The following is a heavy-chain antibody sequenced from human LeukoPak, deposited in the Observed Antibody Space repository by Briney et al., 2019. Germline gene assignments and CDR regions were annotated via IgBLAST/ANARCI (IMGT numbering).Heavy chain of an antibody. J-gene: IGHJ6*03. V-gene: IGHV1-69*05. Sequence: SVKVSCKASGGTFSSYAISWVRQAPGQGLEWMGGIIPIFGTANYAQKFQGRVTIITDESTSTAYMELSSLRSEDTAVYYCARDKRLLGHYYYMDVWGKGTTVTVSS. CDR1: GGTFSSYA. CDR3: ARDKRLLGHYYYMDV. CDR2: IIPIFGTA. D-gene: IGHD3-10*01.